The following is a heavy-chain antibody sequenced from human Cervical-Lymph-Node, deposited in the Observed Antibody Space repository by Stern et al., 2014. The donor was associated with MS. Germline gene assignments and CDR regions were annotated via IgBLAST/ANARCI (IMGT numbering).Heavy chain of an antibody. V-gene: IGHV1-69*01. CDR2: IIPIYAKT. J-gene: IGHJ4*02. CDR1: GGTFSSFG. D-gene: IGHD5-12*01. Sequence: QVQLVQSGAEVKKPWSLVKVSCRASGGTFSSFGVNWVRQAPGQGLEWMGGIIPIYAKTNYAKRFQARVTITADDSTAPVYMELNSLTSDDTAVDFCTREAIGHSGTFDFWGQGTLVTVSS. CDR3: TREAIGHSGTFDF.